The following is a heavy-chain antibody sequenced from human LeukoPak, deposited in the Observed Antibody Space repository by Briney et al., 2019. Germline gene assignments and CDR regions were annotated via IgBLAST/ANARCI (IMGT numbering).Heavy chain of an antibody. V-gene: IGHV1-69*13. CDR2: IIPIFGTA. D-gene: IGHD2-15*01. Sequence: SVKVSCKASGYTLTSYDINWVRQAPGQGLEWMGGIIPIFGTANYAQKFQGRVTITADESTSTAYMELSSLRSEDTAVYYCARVPEVDDAFDIWGQGTMVTVSS. CDR1: GYTLTSYD. J-gene: IGHJ3*02. CDR3: ARVPEVDDAFDI.